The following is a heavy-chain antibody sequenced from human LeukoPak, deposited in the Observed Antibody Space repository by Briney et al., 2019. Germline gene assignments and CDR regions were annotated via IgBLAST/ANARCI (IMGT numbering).Heavy chain of an antibody. CDR3: ARYSGTHYVY. CDR2: IHYTGFT. V-gene: IGHV4-59*01. J-gene: IGHJ4*02. CDR1: GGSITGYF. Sequence: SETLSLTCAVSGGSITGYFWGWIRQPPGKGLEWIGYIHYTGFTSYSASLKSRITILVDTSMNQFSLNLNSVTAADTAVYYCARYSGTHYVYWGQGTLVTVSS. D-gene: IGHD1-26*01.